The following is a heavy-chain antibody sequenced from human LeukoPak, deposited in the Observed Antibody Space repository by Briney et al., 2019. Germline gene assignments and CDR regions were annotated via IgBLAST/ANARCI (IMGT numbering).Heavy chain of an antibody. Sequence: KTSETLSPTCTVSGGSISSYYWSWIRQPPGKRLEWIGYIYYSGCTNYNPSLKSRVTISVDTSKNQFSLKLSSVTAADTAVYYCARVPAYYDFWSGYVYYGMDVWGQGTTVTVSS. CDR3: ARVPAYYDFWSGYVYYGMDV. J-gene: IGHJ6*02. CDR2: IYYSGCT. V-gene: IGHV4-59*01. CDR1: GGSISSYY. D-gene: IGHD3-3*01.